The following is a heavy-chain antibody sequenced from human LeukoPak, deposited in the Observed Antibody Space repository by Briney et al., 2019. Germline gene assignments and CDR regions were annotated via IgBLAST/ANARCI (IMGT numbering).Heavy chain of an antibody. CDR3: GRDWKLDY. CDR2: ISGSGGST. J-gene: IGHJ4*02. Sequence: GGSLRLSCAASGFTFSSYAMSWVRQAPGKGLEWVSAISGSGGSTNYAESVKGRFTISRDNSRNRLYLQMNSLRVEDTAIYYCGRDWKLDYWGQGILVTVSS. V-gene: IGHV3-23*01. D-gene: IGHD1-1*01. CDR1: GFTFSSYA.